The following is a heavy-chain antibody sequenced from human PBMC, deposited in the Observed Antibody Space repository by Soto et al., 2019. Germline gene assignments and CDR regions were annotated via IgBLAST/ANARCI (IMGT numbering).Heavy chain of an antibody. CDR1: GGSFSGYY. J-gene: IGHJ5*02. Sequence: QVQLQQWGAGLLKPSETLSLTCAVYGGSFSGYYWSWIRQPPGKGLEWIGEINHGGSTNYNPSLMSRVTITVDTSKNQFSLKLSSVTAAATAVYYCAGMVRGVINRGWFDPWGQGTLVTVSS. D-gene: IGHD3-10*01. CDR3: AGMVRGVINRGWFDP. V-gene: IGHV4-34*01. CDR2: INHGGST.